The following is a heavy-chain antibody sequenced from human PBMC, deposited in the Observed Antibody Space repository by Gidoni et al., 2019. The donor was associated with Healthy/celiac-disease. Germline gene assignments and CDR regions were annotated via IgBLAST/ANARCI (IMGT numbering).Heavy chain of an antibody. CDR1: GFTFSNAW. D-gene: IGHD1-1*01. CDR2: IKSKTDGGTT. J-gene: IGHJ3*02. Sequence: EVQLVESGGGLVKPGGSLRLSCAASGFTFSNAWMSWVRQAPGKGLEWVGRIKSKTDGGTTDYAAPVKGRFTISRDDSKNTLYLQMNSLKTEDTAVYYCTTDWLEQLERWPDAFDIWGQGTMVTVSS. V-gene: IGHV3-15*01. CDR3: TTDWLEQLERWPDAFDI.